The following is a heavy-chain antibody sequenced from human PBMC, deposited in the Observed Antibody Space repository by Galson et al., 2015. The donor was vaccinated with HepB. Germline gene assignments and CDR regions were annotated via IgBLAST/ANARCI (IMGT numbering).Heavy chain of an antibody. CDR1: GGTFSSYA. CDR3: ARIGGKLGYCCGGHCSNWFDP. CDR2: IIPIYGKA. J-gene: IGHJ5*01. D-gene: IGHD2-15*01. V-gene: IGHV1-69*13. Sequence: SVKVSCKASGGTFSSYAISWVRQAPGQGLEWMGGIIPIYGKANYAQKFQGRVTITADESTSTAYMELSSLRFDDTAMYYCARIGGKLGYCCGGHCSNWFDPGGQGTLVTVSS.